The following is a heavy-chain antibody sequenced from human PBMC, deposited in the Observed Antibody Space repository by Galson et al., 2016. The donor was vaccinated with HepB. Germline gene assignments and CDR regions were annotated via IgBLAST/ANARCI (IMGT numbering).Heavy chain of an antibody. D-gene: IGHD5-24*01. Sequence: CAISGDSVDNNGAAWVRIRQSPSRGLEWLGRTFYRSTWENHYAGSVKNRITISPDTSRNQFSLYLNSVTPEDTAVYYCARDRDRSLDYWGQGTLVTVSS. CDR3: ARDRDRSLDY. J-gene: IGHJ4*02. V-gene: IGHV6-1*01. CDR1: GDSVDNNGAA. CDR2: TFYRSTWEN.